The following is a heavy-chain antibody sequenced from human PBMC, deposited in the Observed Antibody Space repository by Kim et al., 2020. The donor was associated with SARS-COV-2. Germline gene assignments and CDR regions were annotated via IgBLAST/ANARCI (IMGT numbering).Heavy chain of an antibody. D-gene: IGHD1-26*01. V-gene: IGHV3-48*03. J-gene: IGHJ4*02. CDR2: TI. Sequence: TIDYADSMGGRFTISRDNAKNSRFRQMSSLCAGDTAVYYGAREIGGYDYWGKGTLVTVSS. CDR3: AREIGGYDY.